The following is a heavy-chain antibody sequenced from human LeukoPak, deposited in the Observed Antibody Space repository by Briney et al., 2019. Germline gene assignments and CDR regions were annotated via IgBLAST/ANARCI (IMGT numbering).Heavy chain of an antibody. CDR2: IYYSGST. J-gene: IGHJ4*02. CDR3: ARLSYSSAH. Sequence: KPSETLSLTCTVSGGSISSSSYYWGWIRQPPGKGLEWIGSIYYSGSTYYNPSLKSRVTISVDTSKNQFSLKLSSVIAADTAVYYCARLSYSSAHWGQGTLVTVSS. V-gene: IGHV4-39*01. CDR1: GGSISSSSYY. D-gene: IGHD6-25*01.